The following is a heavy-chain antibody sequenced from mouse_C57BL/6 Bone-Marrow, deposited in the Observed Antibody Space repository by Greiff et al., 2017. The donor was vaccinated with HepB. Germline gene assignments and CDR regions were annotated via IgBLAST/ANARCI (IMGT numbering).Heavy chain of an antibody. CDR3: ARFITTVPSCFDY. Sequence: EVQGVESVAELVRPGASVKLSCTASGFNIKNTYMHWVKQRPEQGLEWIGRIDPANGNTKYAPKFQGKATITADTSSNTAYLQLSSLTSEDTAIYYCARFITTVPSCFDYWGQGTTLTVSS. J-gene: IGHJ2*01. D-gene: IGHD1-1*01. CDR2: IDPANGNT. V-gene: IGHV14-3*01. CDR1: GFNIKNTY.